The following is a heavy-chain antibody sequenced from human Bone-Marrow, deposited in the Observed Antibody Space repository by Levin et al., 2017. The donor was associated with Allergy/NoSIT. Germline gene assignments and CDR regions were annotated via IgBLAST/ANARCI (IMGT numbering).Heavy chain of an antibody. CDR2: IYPSDSDT. CDR3: ARLVTTRDPGDF. CDR1: GYYFTSFW. D-gene: IGHD5-24*01. J-gene: IGHJ4*02. V-gene: IGHV5-51*01. Sequence: GGSLRLSCQGSGYYFTSFWIGWVRQMPGKGLEWMGIIYPSDSDTRYTPSFQGQVTISVDKSINTAYLQWSNLRASDTAMYYCARLVTTRDPGDFWGQGTQVTVSS.